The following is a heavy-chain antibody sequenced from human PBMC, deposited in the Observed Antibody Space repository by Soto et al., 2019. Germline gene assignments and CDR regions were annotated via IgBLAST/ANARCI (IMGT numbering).Heavy chain of an antibody. Sequence: SETLSLTCAVYGGSFSGYYWSWIRQPPGKGLEWIGEINHSGSTNYNPSLKSRVTISVDTSKNQSSLKLSSVTAADTAVYCCAREDYTTAYYYGMDVWGQGTTVTVSS. J-gene: IGHJ6*02. V-gene: IGHV4-34*01. CDR2: INHSGST. CDR3: AREDYTTAYYYGMDV. D-gene: IGHD4-4*01. CDR1: GGSFSGYY.